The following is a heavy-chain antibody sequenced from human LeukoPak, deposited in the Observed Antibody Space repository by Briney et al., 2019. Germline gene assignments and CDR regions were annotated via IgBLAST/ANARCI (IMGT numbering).Heavy chain of an antibody. D-gene: IGHD3-9*01. V-gene: IGHV4-30-4*01. CDR3: AGAVTGYYLSHYYFPY. CDR1: GDSISSGDYY. Sequence: SETLSRTCTVSGDSISSGDYYWTWLRQPPGKGLEWIGYTYYNGITYYNPSLNSRVINSVDQPKKQFSLKLSSVTAADTAVYYCAGAVTGYYLSHYYFPYWGRGTLVTVSS. J-gene: IGHJ4*02. CDR2: TYYNGIT.